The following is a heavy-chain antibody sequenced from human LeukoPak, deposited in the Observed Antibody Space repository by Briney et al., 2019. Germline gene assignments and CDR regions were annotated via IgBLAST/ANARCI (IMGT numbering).Heavy chain of an antibody. D-gene: IGHD6-6*01. Sequence: ASVKVSCKASGYTFTSYGISWVRQAPGQGLEWMGWISAYNGNTNYAQKLQGRVTMTTDTSTSTAYMELRSLRSEDTAVYYCARESIAAGFRWFDPWGQGTLVTVSS. CDR3: ARESIAAGFRWFDP. CDR2: ISAYNGNT. J-gene: IGHJ5*02. V-gene: IGHV1-18*01. CDR1: GYTFTSYG.